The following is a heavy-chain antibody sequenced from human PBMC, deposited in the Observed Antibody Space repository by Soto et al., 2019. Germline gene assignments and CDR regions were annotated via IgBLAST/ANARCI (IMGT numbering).Heavy chain of an antibody. Sequence: GGCLRLSCAASGFTFSGSAMHWVRQASEKGLEWVGRIRSKPNSYATEYAASVQGRFTISRDDSKNTAYLHMNNLKTEDTAVYYCISFCSSCFFDYWGQGTPVTVSS. V-gene: IGHV3-73*01. CDR2: IRSKPNSYAT. CDR1: GFTFSGSA. J-gene: IGHJ4*02. D-gene: IGHD6-13*01. CDR3: ISFCSSCFFDY.